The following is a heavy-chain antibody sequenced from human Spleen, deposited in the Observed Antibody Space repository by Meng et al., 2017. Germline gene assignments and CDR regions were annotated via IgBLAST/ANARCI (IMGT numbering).Heavy chain of an antibody. CDR1: GFTFDNYA. CDR2: ISGSGDIT. D-gene: IGHD6-19*01. Sequence: GESLKISCAASGFTFDNYAMSWVRQAPGKGLEWVSGISGSGDITSYADSVKGRFTISRDNSKNTLYLQMNSLRAEDTAVYYCASSSGWYHPPDYWGQGTLVTVSS. V-gene: IGHV3-23*01. CDR3: ASSSGWYHPPDY. J-gene: IGHJ4*02.